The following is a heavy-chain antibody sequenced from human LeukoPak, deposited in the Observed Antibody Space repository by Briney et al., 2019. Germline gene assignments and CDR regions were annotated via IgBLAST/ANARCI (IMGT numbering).Heavy chain of an antibody. V-gene: IGHV4-30-2*01. D-gene: IGHD2-2*01. CDR2: IYHSGST. Sequence: SETLSLTCTVSGDSISNGGYYWSWIRQPSGTGLEWIGYIYHSGSTYYNPSLKSRVTISVDRSKNQFSLKLSSVTAADTAVYYCARVPNLNCSSTSCPWYYFDYWGQGTLVTVSS. CDR1: GDSISNGGYY. CDR3: ARVPNLNCSSTSCPWYYFDY. J-gene: IGHJ4*02.